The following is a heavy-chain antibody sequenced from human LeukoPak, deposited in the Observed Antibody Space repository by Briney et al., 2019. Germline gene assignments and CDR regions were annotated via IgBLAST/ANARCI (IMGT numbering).Heavy chain of an antibody. Sequence: GASVKVSCRVSGYTLTELSMHWVRQAPGRGLEWMGGFDPEDGETIYAQRFQGRVTMTEDTSTDTAYMELSSLRSEDTAVYYCATGTGYSYGNFDYWGQGTLVTVSS. D-gene: IGHD5-18*01. CDR2: FDPEDGET. V-gene: IGHV1-24*01. CDR1: GYTLTELS. CDR3: ATGTGYSYGNFDY. J-gene: IGHJ4*02.